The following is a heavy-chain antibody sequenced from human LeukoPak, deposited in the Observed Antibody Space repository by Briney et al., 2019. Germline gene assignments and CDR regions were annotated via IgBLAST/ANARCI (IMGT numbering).Heavy chain of an antibody. CDR2: INHSGST. CDR3: VRGGSSSWPYYYYYMVV. V-gene: IGHV4-34*01. J-gene: IGHJ6*03. D-gene: IGHD6-13*01. CDR1: GVSISSYY. Sequence: SETLSLTCTVSGVSISSYYWSWIRQPPGKGLEWIGEINHSGSTNYNPSLKSRVTISVDTSKNQFSLRLSSVTAADTAVYYCVRGGSSSWPYYYYYMVVLGKGTTVTVSS.